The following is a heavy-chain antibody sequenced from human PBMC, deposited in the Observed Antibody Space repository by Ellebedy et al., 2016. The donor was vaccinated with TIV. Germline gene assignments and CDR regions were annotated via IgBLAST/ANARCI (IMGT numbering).Heavy chain of an antibody. V-gene: IGHV3-48*01. CDR3: ARDPLGNYGDYVDY. D-gene: IGHD4-17*01. J-gene: IGHJ4*02. CDR2: IRRSSSTI. CDR1: GFTLRSYS. Sequence: GESLKISCAASGFTLRSYSMNWVRQAPGKGLEWVSYIRRSSSTIYYADSVKGRFTISRDNAKNSLYLQMNSLRAEDTAVYYCARDPLGNYGDYVDYWGQGTLVTVSA.